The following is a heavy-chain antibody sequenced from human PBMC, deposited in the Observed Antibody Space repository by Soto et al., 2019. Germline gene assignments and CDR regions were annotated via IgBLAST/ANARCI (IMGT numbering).Heavy chain of an antibody. CDR2: INHSGST. Sequence: SETLSLTCAVYGGSFSGYYWRWIRQPPGKGLEWIGEINHSGSTNYNPSLKSRVTISVDTSKNQFSLKLSSVTAADPAVYYCARAPMTTVTTIDYWGQGTLVTVSS. CDR3: ARAPMTTVTTIDY. J-gene: IGHJ4*02. V-gene: IGHV4-34*01. D-gene: IGHD4-4*01. CDR1: GGSFSGYY.